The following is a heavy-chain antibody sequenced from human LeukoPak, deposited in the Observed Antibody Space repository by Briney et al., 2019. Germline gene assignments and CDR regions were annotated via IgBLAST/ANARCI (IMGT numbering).Heavy chain of an antibody. Sequence: SVKVSCKASGGTFSSYAISWVRQAPGQGLEWMGGIIPIFGTANYAQKFQGRVTITADESTSTAYMELSSLRSEDTAVYYCARGYYGSGSYYAYYYYYYMDVWGKGTTVTVSS. J-gene: IGHJ6*03. CDR1: GGTFSSYA. CDR2: IIPIFGTA. CDR3: ARGYYGSGSYYAYYYYYYMDV. D-gene: IGHD3-10*01. V-gene: IGHV1-69*13.